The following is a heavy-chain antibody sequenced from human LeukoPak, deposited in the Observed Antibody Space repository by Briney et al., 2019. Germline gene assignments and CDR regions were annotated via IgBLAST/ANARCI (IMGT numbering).Heavy chain of an antibody. V-gene: IGHV3-21*06. CDR2: MSSSGLYI. D-gene: IGHD1-1*01. Sequence: GGSLRLSCAASGFTVTSYTMNWVRQAQGRGLEWVSSMSSSGLYIYYADSVKGRFTISRDNANNTLYLQMNSLRADDTAVYFCARAQLGYNWFDPWGQGTLVTVSS. CDR1: GFTVTSYT. CDR3: ARAQLGYNWFDP. J-gene: IGHJ5*02.